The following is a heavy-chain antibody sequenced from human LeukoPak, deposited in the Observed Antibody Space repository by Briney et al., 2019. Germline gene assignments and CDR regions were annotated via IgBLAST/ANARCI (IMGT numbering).Heavy chain of an antibody. Sequence: GGSLRLSCAASGFTFSSYAMHWVRQAPGKGLEGVAVISYDGSNKYYADSVKGRFTISRDNSKNTLYLQMNSLRAEDTAVYYCAREGGVRGVDYFDYWGQGTLVTVSS. J-gene: IGHJ4*02. CDR1: GFTFSSYA. V-gene: IGHV3-30*04. CDR3: AREGGVRGVDYFDY. D-gene: IGHD3-10*01. CDR2: ISYDGSNK.